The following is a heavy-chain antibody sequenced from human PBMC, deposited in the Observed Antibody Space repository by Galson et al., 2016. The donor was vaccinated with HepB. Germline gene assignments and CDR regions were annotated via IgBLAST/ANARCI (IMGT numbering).Heavy chain of an antibody. Sequence: SVKVSCKASGYTFIRYAMHWVRQAPGQRLEWMGWINGGNGNTKYSQKFQGRVTITRDTSASRVYMELSSLTSEDTAVYYCARDDYVDYFDYWGQGTLVTVSS. CDR2: INGGNGNT. D-gene: IGHD4-17*01. J-gene: IGHJ4*02. CDR3: ARDDYVDYFDY. V-gene: IGHV1-3*01. CDR1: GYTFIRYA.